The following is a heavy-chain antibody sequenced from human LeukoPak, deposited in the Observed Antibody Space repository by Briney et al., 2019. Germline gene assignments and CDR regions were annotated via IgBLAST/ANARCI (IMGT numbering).Heavy chain of an antibody. J-gene: IGHJ4*02. CDR1: GFTFSSYG. V-gene: IGHV3-30*18. CDR2: ISYDGSNK. D-gene: IGHD2/OR15-2a*01. CDR3: AKGSFADY. Sequence: GGSLRLSCAASGFTFSSYGMHWVRQAPGKGLEWVPVISYDGSNKYYADSVKGRFTISRDNSKNTLYLQMNSLRAEDTAVYYCAKGSFADYWGQGTLVTVSS.